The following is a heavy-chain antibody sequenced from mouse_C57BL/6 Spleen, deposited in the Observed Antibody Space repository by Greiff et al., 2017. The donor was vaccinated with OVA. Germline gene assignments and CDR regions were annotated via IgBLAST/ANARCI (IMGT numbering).Heavy chain of an antibody. CDR1: GYTFTSYW. CDR2: IYPGNSDT. D-gene: IGHD2-2*01. V-gene: IGHV1-5*01. Sequence: EVQRVESGTVLARPGASVKMSCKTSGYTFTSYWMHWVKQRPGQGLEWIGAIYPGNSDTSYNQKFKGKAKLTAVTSASTAYMELSSLTNEDSAVYYCTNYGYDVGWFAYWGQGTLVTVSA. J-gene: IGHJ3*01. CDR3: TNYGYDVGWFAY.